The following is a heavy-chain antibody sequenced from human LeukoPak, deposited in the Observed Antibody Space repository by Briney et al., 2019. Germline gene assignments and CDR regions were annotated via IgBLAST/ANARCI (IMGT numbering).Heavy chain of an antibody. V-gene: IGHV3-48*03. J-gene: IGHJ6*04. CDR1: GFTFSSYE. CDR2: ISSSGSTI. CDR3: APPPVGINV. D-gene: IGHD4-17*01. Sequence: GGSLRLSCAASGFTFSSYEMNWVRQAPGKGLECVSYISSSGSTIYYADSVKGRFTISRDNAKNSLYLQMNSLRAEDTAVYYCAPPPVGINVWGKGTTVTVSS.